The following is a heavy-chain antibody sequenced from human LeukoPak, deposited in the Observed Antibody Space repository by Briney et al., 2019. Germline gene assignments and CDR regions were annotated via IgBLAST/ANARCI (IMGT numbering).Heavy chain of an antibody. CDR2: ISPSGGIT. J-gene: IGHJ1*01. D-gene: IGHD3-16*01. CDR1: GFTFSNYE. V-gene: IGHV3-23*01. Sequence: GGSLRLSCAASGFTFSNYEMIWVRQAPGKGLEWVSGISPSGGITYYTDSVRGRFTSSRDNSKNTVSLQMNSLTGEDTAVYYCAKDDDWGRFKDWGQGTLVTVSS. CDR3: AKDDDWGRFKD.